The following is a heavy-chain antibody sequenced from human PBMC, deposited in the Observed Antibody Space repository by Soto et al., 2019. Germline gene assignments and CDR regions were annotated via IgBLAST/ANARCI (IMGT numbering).Heavy chain of an antibody. D-gene: IGHD1-20*01. CDR2: IRSKANNYAT. CDR1: GFTFSGSA. CDR3: THPQVSYGMDV. V-gene: IGHV3-73*02. Sequence: EVQLVESGGGLVQPGGSLKLSCAASGFTFSGSAVHWVRQASGKGLEWVGRIRSKANNYATAYAASVQGRFTIFRDDLKNTAYLKMNRLKNEDTAVYSCTHPQVSYGMDVWGQGTTVTVSS. J-gene: IGHJ6*02.